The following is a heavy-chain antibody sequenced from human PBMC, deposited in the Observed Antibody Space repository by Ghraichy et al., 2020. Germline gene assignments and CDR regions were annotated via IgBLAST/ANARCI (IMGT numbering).Heavy chain of an antibody. CDR2: IYPGDSQT. CDR1: GYSFTMYW. V-gene: IGHV5-51*01. CDR3: ARYPTVVTTDNYFVY. Sequence: GESLNISCKGSGYSFTMYWIGWVRQMPGKGLEWMGIIYPGDSQTRYSPSFQGQVSISADKSINTAYLQWSSLKASDTAMYYCARYPTVVTTDNYFVYWGQGTLVTVSS. D-gene: IGHD4-23*01. J-gene: IGHJ4*02.